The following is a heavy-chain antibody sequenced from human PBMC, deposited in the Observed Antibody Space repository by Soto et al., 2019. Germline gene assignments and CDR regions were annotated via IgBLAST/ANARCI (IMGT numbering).Heavy chain of an antibody. Sequence: QVQLQESGPGLVKPSETLSLTCSVSGGFMSDSSWSWIRQPADKGLEWIGRLHASGSIQYAPSFKSRVTMPLDTSKNQFSLSLRSVTAADTAVYYCARESGENCSYVAYWGQGTLVTVSS. CDR1: GGFMSDSS. CDR2: LHASGSI. CDR3: ARESGENCSYVAY. J-gene: IGHJ4*02. D-gene: IGHD1-7*01. V-gene: IGHV4-4*07.